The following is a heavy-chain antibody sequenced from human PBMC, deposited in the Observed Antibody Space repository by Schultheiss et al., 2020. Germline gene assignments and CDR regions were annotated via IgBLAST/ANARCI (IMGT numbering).Heavy chain of an antibody. D-gene: IGHD3-10*01. CDR2: MNPNSGNT. CDR1: GYSFTSYD. CDR3: ARTYGSGSYGDY. J-gene: IGHJ4*02. V-gene: IGHV1-8*01. Sequence: ASVKVSCKASGYSFTSYDINWVRQATGQGLEWMGWMNPNSGNTGYAQKFQGRVTMTRNTSIRTAYMELSSLRSEDTAVYYCARTYGSGSYGDYWGQGTLVTVYS.